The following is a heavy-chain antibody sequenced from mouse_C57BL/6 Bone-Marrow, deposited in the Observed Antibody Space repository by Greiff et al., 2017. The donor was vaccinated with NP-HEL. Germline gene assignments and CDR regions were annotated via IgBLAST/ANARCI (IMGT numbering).Heavy chain of an antibody. Sequence: DVMLVESGGGLVQPKGSLKLSCAASGFTFNTYAMHWVRQAPGKGLEWVARIRSKSSNYATYYADSVKDRFTISRDDSQSMLYLQMNNLKTEDTAMYYCVRGVDYYGSSYDAMDYWGQGTSVTVSS. J-gene: IGHJ4*01. D-gene: IGHD1-1*01. V-gene: IGHV10-3*01. CDR2: IRSKSSNYAT. CDR3: VRGVDYYGSSYDAMDY. CDR1: GFTFNTYA.